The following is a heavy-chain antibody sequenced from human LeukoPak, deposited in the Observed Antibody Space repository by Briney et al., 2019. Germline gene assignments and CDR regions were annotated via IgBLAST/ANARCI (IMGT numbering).Heavy chain of an antibody. CDR2: IYPGDSDT. CDR3: ARRADGYSSGWYSHDAFDI. J-gene: IGHJ3*02. CDR1: GSSFTSYW. D-gene: IGHD6-19*01. Sequence: PGESLKISCKGSGSSFTSYWIGWVRQMPGKGLEWMGIIYPGDSDTRYSPSFQGQVTISADKSISTAYLQWSSLKASDTAMYYCARRADGYSSGWYSHDAFDIWGQGTMVTVSS. V-gene: IGHV5-51*01.